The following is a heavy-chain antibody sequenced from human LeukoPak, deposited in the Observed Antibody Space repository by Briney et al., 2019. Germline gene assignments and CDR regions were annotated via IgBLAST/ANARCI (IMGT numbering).Heavy chain of an antibody. CDR1: GGSISSSSYY. Sequence: SETLSLTCTVSGGSISSSSYYWGWIRQPPGTGLEWIASIYYSGSTYDNPSLKIRVTISVDTSKNPFSLTLSSVTAADTAVYYCARAVWKGAFDIWGQGTMVTVSS. CDR2: IYYSGST. CDR3: ARAVWKGAFDI. J-gene: IGHJ3*02. V-gene: IGHV4-39*01. D-gene: IGHD1-1*01.